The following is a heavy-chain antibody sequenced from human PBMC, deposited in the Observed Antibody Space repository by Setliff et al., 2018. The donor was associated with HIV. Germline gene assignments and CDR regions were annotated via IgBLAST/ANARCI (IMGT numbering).Heavy chain of an antibody. Sequence: LSLSCAASGFSFSSYGMQWVRQAPGKGLEWVTFIAYDGSREQYIDSVKGRFTISRGNAKNSLYLQMNSLRAEDTAVYYRAKAARDYYDSSGYYIGIDYWGRGTLVTVSS. CDR2: IAYDGSRE. CDR3: AKAARDYYDSSGYYIGIDY. J-gene: IGHJ4*02. V-gene: IGHV3-33*03. CDR1: GFSFSSYG. D-gene: IGHD3-22*01.